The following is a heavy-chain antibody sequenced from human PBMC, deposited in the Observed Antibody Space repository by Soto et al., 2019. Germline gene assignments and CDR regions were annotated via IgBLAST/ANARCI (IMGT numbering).Heavy chain of an antibody. CDR1: GDSVSSNIVT. V-gene: IGHV6-1*01. CDR3: VRLIGNSWLDY. CDR2: TYYRSNWYT. Sequence: QVQLQQSGPGLVKPSQTLSLTCAISGDSVSSNIVTWNWIRQSPSRGLEWLGRTYYRSNWYTDYVVSVKSRATINPDTSKNHFSLQLNSVTPEDTAIYYCVRLIGNSWLDYWGQGTLVTVSS. D-gene: IGHD6-13*01. J-gene: IGHJ4*02.